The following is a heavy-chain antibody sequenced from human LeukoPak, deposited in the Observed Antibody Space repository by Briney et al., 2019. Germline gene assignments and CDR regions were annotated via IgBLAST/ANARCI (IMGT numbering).Heavy chain of an antibody. D-gene: IGHD3-10*01. CDR2: ISSSSSYT. J-gene: IGHJ4*02. V-gene: IGHV3-11*05. CDR3: ARDRGYYYGSGSYPFDY. CDR1: GFTFSDYY. Sequence: GGSLRLSCAASGFTFSDYYMSWIRQAPGKGLEWVSYISSSSSYTNYADSVKGRFTISRDNAKNSLYLQMNSLRAEDTAVYYCARDRGYYYGSGSYPFDYWGQGTLVTVSS.